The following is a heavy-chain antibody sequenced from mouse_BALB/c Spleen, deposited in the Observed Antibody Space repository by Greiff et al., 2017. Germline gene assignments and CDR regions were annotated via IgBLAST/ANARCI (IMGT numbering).Heavy chain of an antibody. Sequence: EVKLQESGAELVKPGASVKLSCTASGFNIKDTYMHWVKQRPEQGLEWIGRIDPANGNTKYDPKFQGKATITADTSSNTAYLQLSSLTSEDTAVYYCARGGWDDYWGQGTTLTVSS. CDR1: GFNIKDTY. D-gene: IGHD1-1*02. V-gene: IGHV14-3*02. CDR2: IDPANGNT. J-gene: IGHJ2*01. CDR3: ARGGWDDY.